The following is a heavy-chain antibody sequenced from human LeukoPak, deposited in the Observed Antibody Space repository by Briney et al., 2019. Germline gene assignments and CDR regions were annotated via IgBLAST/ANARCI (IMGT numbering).Heavy chain of an antibody. CDR1: GGSISSGSYY. D-gene: IGHD2-2*01. CDR3: ATEYCASSSCRFDS. Sequence: KTSETLSLTCTVPGGSISSGSYYWVWIRQPPGKGLEWIGYIYNSGSTNYNPSLKSRVTISLDTSKKQFSLKPTSVTAADTAIYYCATEYCASSSCRFDSWGQGTLVTVSS. CDR2: IYNSGST. J-gene: IGHJ4*02. V-gene: IGHV4-61*01.